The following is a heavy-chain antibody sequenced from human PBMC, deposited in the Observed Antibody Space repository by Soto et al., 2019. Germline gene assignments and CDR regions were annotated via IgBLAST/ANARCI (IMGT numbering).Heavy chain of an antibody. CDR1: GGTFSRYT. CDR3: ASPFTGVLVLGTSPPGGDNYGWDV. V-gene: IGHV1-69*02. Sequence: QVQLVQSGAEVKKPGSSVKVSCKASGGTFSRYTFTWVRQAPGQGLEWMGRIIPILDIPNYAQNFQGRVTMTADKSTSTAGVELSSLTSDDTAVYYCASPFTGVLVLGTSPPGGDNYGWDVWGQGTTVTVSS. CDR2: IIPILDIP. J-gene: IGHJ6*02. D-gene: IGHD2-8*02.